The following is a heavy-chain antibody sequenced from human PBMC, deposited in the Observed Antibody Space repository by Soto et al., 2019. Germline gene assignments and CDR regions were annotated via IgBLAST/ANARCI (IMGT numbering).Heavy chain of an antibody. Sequence: ASVKVSCKASGYTLNTYGITWVRQAPGQGLEWMGWISANNDHTNYPQKLQGRVTMTTDTSTSTAYMELSSLTSDDTAVYYCARDFSGRSYFFDYWGQGTLVTVSS. D-gene: IGHD3-10*01. V-gene: IGHV1-18*01. CDR2: ISANNDHT. J-gene: IGHJ4*02. CDR1: GYTLNTYG. CDR3: ARDFSGRSYFFDY.